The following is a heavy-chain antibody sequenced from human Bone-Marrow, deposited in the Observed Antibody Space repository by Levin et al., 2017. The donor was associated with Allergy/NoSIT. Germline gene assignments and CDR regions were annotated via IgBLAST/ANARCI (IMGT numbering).Heavy chain of an antibody. V-gene: IGHV5-51*01. CDR1: GYLFTDFW. CDR2: IYPGDSDA. CDR3: ARKEAGYGSETIYY. Sequence: GESLKISCKASGYLFTDFWIGWVRQLPGKGLEWMGIIYPGDSDARYRPSFQGQVSISVDKSINTVYLQWISLKASDTATYFCARKEAGYGSETIYYWGQGTRVTVSS. D-gene: IGHD3-10*01. J-gene: IGHJ4*02.